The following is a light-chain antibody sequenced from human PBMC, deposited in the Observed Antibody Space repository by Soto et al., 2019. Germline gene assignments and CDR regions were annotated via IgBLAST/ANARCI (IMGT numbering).Light chain of an antibody. CDR1: QSVLHSSNTQXX. CDR3: QPYGR. Sequence: DIVLTQSPDSLAVSLGARATIDCKSSQSVLHSSNTQXXXAWXHEXPGHPPGLLIYWASNRESAVPDRFSGSGSRTHFALTPSRLQAEDVAVYSWQPYGRFGQGTKVDIK. V-gene: IGKV4-1*01. CDR2: WAS. J-gene: IGKJ1*01.